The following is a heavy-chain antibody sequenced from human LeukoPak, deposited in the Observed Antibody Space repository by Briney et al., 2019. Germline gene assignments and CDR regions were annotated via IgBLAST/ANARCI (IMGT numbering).Heavy chain of an antibody. D-gene: IGHD6-13*01. Sequence: GESLKISCAASGFTVSSNYMSWVRQAPGKGLEWVSVIYSGGSTYYADSVKGRFTISRDNSKNTLYLQMNSLRAEDTAVYYCAYSSSWRKFDYWGQGTLVTVSS. CDR2: IYSGGST. V-gene: IGHV3-66*01. CDR1: GFTVSSNY. J-gene: IGHJ4*02. CDR3: AYSSSWRKFDY.